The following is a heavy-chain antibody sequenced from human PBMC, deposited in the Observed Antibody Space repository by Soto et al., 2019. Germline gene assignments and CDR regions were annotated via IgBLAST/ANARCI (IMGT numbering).Heavy chain of an antibody. CDR2: ISGSGGST. CDR1: GFTFSSDA. V-gene: IGHV3-23*01. CDR3: AKDLEWELPALDY. D-gene: IGHD1-26*01. J-gene: IGHJ4*02. Sequence: WGFLRLSCAAAGFTFSSDAISWVRKAPGKGLGWVSAISGSGGSTYYADSVKGRCTISRDNSKNTLYLQMNSLRAEDTGVYFCAKDLEWELPALDYWGQGTLVTVSS.